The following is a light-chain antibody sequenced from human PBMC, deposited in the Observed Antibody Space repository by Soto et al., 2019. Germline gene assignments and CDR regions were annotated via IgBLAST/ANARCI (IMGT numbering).Light chain of an antibody. J-gene: IGKJ2*01. CDR3: QKYNNALYT. CDR1: QGISNY. V-gene: IGKV1-27*01. CDR2: AAS. Sequence: DIQMTQSPSSLSASVGDRVTITCRASQGISNYLAWYQQKPGKVPKLLIYAASTLQSGVQSRFSGGGFGKDFNLTTSSLQPEDVETYNCQKYNNALYTFGQGTKLEIK.